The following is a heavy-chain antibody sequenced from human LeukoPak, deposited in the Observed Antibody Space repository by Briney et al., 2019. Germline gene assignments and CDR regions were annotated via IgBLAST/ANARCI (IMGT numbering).Heavy chain of an antibody. CDR2: IYFTGST. J-gene: IGHJ4*02. V-gene: IGHV4-39*01. D-gene: IGHD5-24*01. CDR1: GGSISSNSYY. Sequence: SETLSLTCTVSGGSISSNSYYWGWLPPPPGKGLEWIGNIYFTGSTYYNPSLKSRVTISVDTSKNQFSLKLSSVTAADTAVYYCARRRLRVEFDSWGQGTLVTVSS. CDR3: ARRRLRVEFDS.